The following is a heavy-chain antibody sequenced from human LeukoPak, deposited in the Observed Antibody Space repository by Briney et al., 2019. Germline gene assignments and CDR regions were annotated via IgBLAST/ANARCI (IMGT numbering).Heavy chain of an antibody. CDR1: GFTFDDYA. CDR3: AKGRWELPMHAFDM. CDR2: ISGSGGST. J-gene: IGHJ3*02. D-gene: IGHD1-26*01. Sequence: GRSLRLSCAASGFTFDDYAMHWVRQAPGKGLEGVAGISGSGGSTYYADSVKGRFTISRDNSKNTLYLQMNSLRAEDTAVYYCAKGRWELPMHAFDMWGQGTMVTVSS. V-gene: IGHV3-23*01.